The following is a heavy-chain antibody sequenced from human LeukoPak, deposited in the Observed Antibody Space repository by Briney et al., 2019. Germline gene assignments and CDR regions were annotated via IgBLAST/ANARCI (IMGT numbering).Heavy chain of an antibody. D-gene: IGHD3-16*02. Sequence: PSETLSLTCAVYGGSFSGYYWSWIRQPPGKGLEWIGEINHSGSTNYKPSLKSRGNISVDTSKKQCSLKMSSVNAADTALYYCARAKGYYDYVWGSYRYDYWGQGTLVTVSS. CDR2: INHSGST. CDR3: ARAKGYYDYVWGSYRYDY. V-gene: IGHV4-34*01. J-gene: IGHJ4*02. CDR1: GGSFSGYY.